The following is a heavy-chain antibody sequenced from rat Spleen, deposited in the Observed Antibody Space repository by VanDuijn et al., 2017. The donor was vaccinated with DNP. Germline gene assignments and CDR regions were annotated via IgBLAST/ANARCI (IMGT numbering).Heavy chain of an antibody. J-gene: IGHJ2*01. D-gene: IGHD1-5*01. CDR3: ARWNIGTSTLDY. CDR1: GYSITSAYR. CDR2: ISSAGST. Sequence: EVQLQESGPGLVKPSQSLSLTCSVTGYSITSAYRWNWIRKFPGNKLEWMGFISSAGSTNYNPSLKSRISITSDTSKNQFFLQVNSVTTEDTATYYCARWNIGTSTLDYWGQGVMVTVSS. V-gene: IGHV3-3*01.